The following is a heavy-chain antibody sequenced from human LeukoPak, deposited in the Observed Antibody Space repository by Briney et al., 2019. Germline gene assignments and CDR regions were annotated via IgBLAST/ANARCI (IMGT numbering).Heavy chain of an antibody. V-gene: IGHV4-59*08. CDR2: IYYSGST. Sequence: SETLSLTCTASGGSISSYYWSWIRQPPGKGLEWIGYIYYSGSTNYNPSLKSRVTISVDTSKNQFSLKLSSVTAADTAVYYCAGRSTMIAPIDYWGQGILVTVSS. J-gene: IGHJ4*02. CDR1: GGSISSYY. D-gene: IGHD3-22*01. CDR3: AGRSTMIAPIDY.